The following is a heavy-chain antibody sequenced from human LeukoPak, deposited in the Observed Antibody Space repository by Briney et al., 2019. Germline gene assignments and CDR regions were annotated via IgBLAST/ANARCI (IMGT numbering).Heavy chain of an antibody. CDR2: ITPFNGNT. Sequence: SVKVSCKASGYTFTYRYLHWVRQAPGQALEWMGWITPFNGNTNYAQKFQDSVTITRDRSMSTAYMELSSLRSEDTAMYYCARSRERWLPLDYWGQGTLVTVSS. V-gene: IGHV1-45*02. J-gene: IGHJ4*02. CDR1: GYTFTYRY. CDR3: ARSRERWLPLDY. D-gene: IGHD5-24*01.